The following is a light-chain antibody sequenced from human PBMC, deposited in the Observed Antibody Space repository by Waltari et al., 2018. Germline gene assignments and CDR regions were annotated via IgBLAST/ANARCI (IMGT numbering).Light chain of an antibody. Sequence: QSALTQPPSASGSPGQSVPIPCTGTSIAAGGNNFVPWYQQHPVKAPKLMIYEVSKRPSGVPDRFSGSKSGNTASLTVSGLQAEDEADFYCSSFTGSNNWVFGGGTKVTVL. J-gene: IGLJ3*02. V-gene: IGLV2-8*01. CDR2: EVS. CDR3: SSFTGSNNWV. CDR1: SIAAGGNNF.